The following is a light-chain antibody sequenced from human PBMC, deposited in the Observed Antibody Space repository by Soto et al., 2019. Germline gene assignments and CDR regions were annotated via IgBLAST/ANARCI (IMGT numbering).Light chain of an antibody. CDR3: AAWDDSLSAAV. V-gene: IGLV1-44*01. J-gene: IGLJ2*01. CDR2: SNN. Sequence: QSVLTQPPSASGTPGQRVTISCSGSSSNIGRNTVNWYQQLPGTAPKVLIYSNNQRPSGVPDRLSGSKSGTSASLAISGLQSEDEADDYCAAWDDSLSAAVFGGGTKVTVL. CDR1: SSNIGRNT.